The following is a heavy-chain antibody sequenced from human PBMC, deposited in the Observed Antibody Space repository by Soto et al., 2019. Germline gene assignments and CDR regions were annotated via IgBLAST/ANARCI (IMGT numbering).Heavy chain of an antibody. CDR1: GFTFSNAW. CDR2: IKSKTDGGTT. CDR3: TTDQSITIFGVVIILDY. V-gene: IGHV3-15*01. D-gene: IGHD3-3*01. J-gene: IGHJ4*02. Sequence: GGSLRLSCAASGFTFSNAWMSWVRQAPGKGLEWVGLIKSKTDGGTTDYAAPVKGRFTISRDDSKNTLYLQMNSLKTEDTAVYYCTTDQSITIFGVVIILDYWGQGTLVTVSS.